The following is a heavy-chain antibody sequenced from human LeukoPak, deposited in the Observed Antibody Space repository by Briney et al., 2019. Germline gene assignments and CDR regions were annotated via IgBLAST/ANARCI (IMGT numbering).Heavy chain of an antibody. CDR3: ARGRSGWGFDN. J-gene: IGHJ4*02. CDR1: GFTFGDTW. CDR2: IKQDGSEK. D-gene: IGHD6-19*01. Sequence: GGSLRLSCAASGFTFGDTWMNWVRQVPGQGLEWVANIKQDGSEKFYVASVKGRFTISRDNGKSSLYLQMNSLRAEDTAVYYCARGRSGWGFDNWGQGSLVTVSS. V-gene: IGHV3-7*01.